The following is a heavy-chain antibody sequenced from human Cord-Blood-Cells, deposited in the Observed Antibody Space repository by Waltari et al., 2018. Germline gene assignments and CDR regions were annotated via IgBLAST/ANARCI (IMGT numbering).Heavy chain of an antibody. D-gene: IGHD2-2*01. CDR3: ARDRRLDIVVVPAASNLDY. CDR2: IRDKNGNT. Sequence: QVQLVQSGAEVKKPGASVKVSCKASGYTFTSYGISWVRQAPGQGLEWMGWIRDKNGNTIYARKLQGRVTRNHDTSTSTAYMGLRSLRADDTSVYYCARDRRLDIVVVPAASNLDYWGQGTLVTVSS. V-gene: IGHV1-18*01. J-gene: IGHJ4*02. CDR1: GYTFTSYG.